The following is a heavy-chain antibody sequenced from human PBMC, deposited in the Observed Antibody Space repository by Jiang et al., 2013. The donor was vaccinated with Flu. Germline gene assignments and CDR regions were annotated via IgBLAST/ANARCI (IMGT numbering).Heavy chain of an antibody. D-gene: IGHD4-17*01. CDR1: GFSLSTSGMR. CDR2: IDWDDDK. V-gene: IGHV2-70*04. CDR3: VWSHFYGDYVNAFHI. Sequence: TLTLTCTFSGFSLSTSGMRVSWIRQPPGKALEWLARIDWDDDKLYSTSLKTRLTISKDTSKNQVVLTMTNMDPVDTATYYCVWSHFYGDYVNAFHIWGQGTMVTVSS. J-gene: IGHJ3*02.